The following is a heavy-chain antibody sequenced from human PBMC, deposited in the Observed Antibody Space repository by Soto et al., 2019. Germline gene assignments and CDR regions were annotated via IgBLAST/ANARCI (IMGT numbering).Heavy chain of an antibody. CDR3: ARDRNAVRLEVEWRMDV. J-gene: IGHJ6*02. CDR1: GYTFTSYG. D-gene: IGHD2-8*01. Sequence: ASVKVSCKASGYTFTSYGISWARQAPGQGLEWMGWISAYNGNTNYAQKLQGRVTMTTDTSTSTAYMELRSLRSDDTAVYYCARDRNAVRLEVEWRMDVWGQGTTVTVSS. V-gene: IGHV1-18*01. CDR2: ISAYNGNT.